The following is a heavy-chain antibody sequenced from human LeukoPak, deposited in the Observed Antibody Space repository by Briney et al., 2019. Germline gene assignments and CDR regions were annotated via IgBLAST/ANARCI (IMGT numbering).Heavy chain of an antibody. CDR3: ARERRQWQPFDI. CDR1: GFSFSDYI. V-gene: IGHV3-48*04. CDR2: ISSNSRTI. J-gene: IGHJ3*02. D-gene: IGHD6-19*01. Sequence: QTGGFLRLSCAASGFSFSDYIINWVRQAPGKGLEWVSYISSNSRTIHYADSVKGRFTISRDNAGNSLYLQMNSLRAEDTAVYYCARERRQWQPFDIWGQGTTVTVSS.